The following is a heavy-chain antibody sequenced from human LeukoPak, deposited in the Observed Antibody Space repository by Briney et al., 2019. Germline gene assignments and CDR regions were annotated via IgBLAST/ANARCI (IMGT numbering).Heavy chain of an antibody. CDR2: IYYSGST. Sequence: SDTLSLTCTVSGGSISSYYWSWIRQPPGKGLEWIGYIYYSGSTNYNPSLKSRVTISVDTSKNQFSLKLSSVTAADTAVYYCARVGQLAFDYWGQGTLVTVSS. CDR3: ARVGQLAFDY. J-gene: IGHJ4*02. V-gene: IGHV4-59*07. CDR1: GGSISSYY. D-gene: IGHD2-2*01.